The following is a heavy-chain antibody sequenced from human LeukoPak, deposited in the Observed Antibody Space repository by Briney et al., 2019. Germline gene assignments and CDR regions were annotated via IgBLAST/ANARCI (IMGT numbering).Heavy chain of an antibody. CDR2: IYSGGST. D-gene: IGHD7-27*01. J-gene: IGHJ6*03. Sequence: GGSLRLSCAASGFTVSSNYMSWVRQAPGKGLEWVSVIYSGGSTYYADSVKGRFTISRDNSKNTLYLQMNSLRAEDTAVYYCARALGFRYYYCMDVWGKGTTVTISS. CDR1: GFTVSSNY. V-gene: IGHV3-66*01. CDR3: ARALGFRYYYCMDV.